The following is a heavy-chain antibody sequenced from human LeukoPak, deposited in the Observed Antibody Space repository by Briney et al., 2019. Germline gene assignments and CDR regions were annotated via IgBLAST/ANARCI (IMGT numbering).Heavy chain of an antibody. D-gene: IGHD3-10*01. J-gene: IGHJ6*02. CDR2: INHSGST. Sequence: SETLSLTCAVYGGSFSVYYWGWIRQPPGKGLEWIGEINHSGSTNYNPSLKSRVTISVDTSKNQFSLKLSSVTAADTAVYYCARGGFTMVRGVIGAYYYYGMDVWGQGTTVTVSS. CDR3: ARGGFTMVRGVIGAYYYYGMDV. CDR1: GGSFSVYY. V-gene: IGHV4-34*01.